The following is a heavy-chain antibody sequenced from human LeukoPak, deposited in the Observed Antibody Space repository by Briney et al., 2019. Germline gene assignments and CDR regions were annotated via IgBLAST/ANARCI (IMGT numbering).Heavy chain of an antibody. D-gene: IGHD6-13*01. CDR2: IYYSGST. J-gene: IGHJ3*02. CDR3: GGGQQLVEAFDI. CDR1: GGSISSSRSYY. Sequence: PSETLSLTCTVSGGSISSSRSYYWGWIRQPPGKGLEWIGTIYYSGSTYYNPSLKSRVTISVDTSKNQFSVKLSSVTAADRAVYYCGGGQQLVEAFDIWGQGTMVTVSS. V-gene: IGHV4-39*01.